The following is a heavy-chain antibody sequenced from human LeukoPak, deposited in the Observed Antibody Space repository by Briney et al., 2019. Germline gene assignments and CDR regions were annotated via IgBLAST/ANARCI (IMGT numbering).Heavy chain of an antibody. Sequence: PGGSLRLSCAASGFIFKNYAMHWVRQAPGKGLEWVTVIWYDGSNKYYGDSVKGRFTISRDNSKNTLYLQMNSLRDEGTAVYFCARLPATATDAFDIWGQGTMVIVSS. CDR2: IWYDGSNK. CDR1: GFIFKNYA. J-gene: IGHJ3*02. D-gene: IGHD1-1*01. CDR3: ARLPATATDAFDI. V-gene: IGHV3-33*01.